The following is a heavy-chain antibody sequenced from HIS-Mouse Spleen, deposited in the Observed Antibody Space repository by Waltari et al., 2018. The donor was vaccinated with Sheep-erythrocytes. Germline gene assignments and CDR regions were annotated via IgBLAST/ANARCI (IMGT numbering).Heavy chain of an antibody. D-gene: IGHD5-12*01. J-gene: IGHJ4*02. Sequence: EVQLVESGGGLVKPGGSLRLACAASGFTFSSYSMNWVRQAPGKGLEEVESISRRRSDIYYADAVKGRFTSSRDNAKNALYLQMNSLRAEETAVYYCARAGYSGEYYFDYWGQGTLVTVSS. CDR1: GFTFSSYS. CDR2: ISRRRSDI. V-gene: IGHV3-21*01. CDR3: ARAGYSGEYYFDY.